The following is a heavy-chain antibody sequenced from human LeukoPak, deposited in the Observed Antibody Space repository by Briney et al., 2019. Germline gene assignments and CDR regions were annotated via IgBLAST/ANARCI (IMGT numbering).Heavy chain of an antibody. CDR2: ISDSGGSA. CDR3: AKDNWYLDY. Sequence: PGPSLRLSRAAPGFTFTNYALCWVPKAPGKGLEWVSSISDSGGSAFYADSVRGRFTISRDNSKSTLYLQMSSLRAEDTAVYYCAKDNWYLDYWGQGTLVTVSS. V-gene: IGHV3-23*01. J-gene: IGHJ4*02. D-gene: IGHD1-1*01. CDR1: GFTFTNYA.